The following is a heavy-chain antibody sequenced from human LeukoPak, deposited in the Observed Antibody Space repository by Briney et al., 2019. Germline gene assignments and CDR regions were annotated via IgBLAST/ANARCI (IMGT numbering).Heavy chain of an antibody. CDR3: ARDKGRASVYGMDV. CDR2: IWSDGSNK. D-gene: IGHD5/OR15-5a*01. V-gene: IGHV3-33*08. CDR1: GFTFSSYA. Sequence: PGGSLRLSCAASGFTFSSYAMHWVRQAPGKGLEWVAAIWSDGSNKYYVDSVKGRFTISRDNSKNTLYLQMNSLRAEDTALYCCARDKGRASVYGMDVWGQGTTVTVSS. J-gene: IGHJ6*02.